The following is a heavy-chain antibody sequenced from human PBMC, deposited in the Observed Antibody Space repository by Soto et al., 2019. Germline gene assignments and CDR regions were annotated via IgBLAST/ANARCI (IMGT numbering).Heavy chain of an antibody. CDR2: ISSSSSYI. D-gene: IGHD6-19*01. CDR3: ARDLSMFSSGWYFGY. J-gene: IGHJ4*02. Sequence: GGSLRLSCAASGFTFSSYSMNWVRQAPGKGLEWASSISSSSSYIYYADSVKGRFTISRDNAKNSLYLQMNSLRAEDTAVYYCARDLSMFSSGWYFGYWGQGTLVTVSS. CDR1: GFTFSSYS. V-gene: IGHV3-21*01.